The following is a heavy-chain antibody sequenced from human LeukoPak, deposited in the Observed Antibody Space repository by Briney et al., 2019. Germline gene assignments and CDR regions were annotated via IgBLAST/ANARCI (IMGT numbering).Heavy chain of an antibody. CDR3: AKDRGSGSYYAYDAFDI. J-gene: IGHJ3*02. CDR2: ISWNSGSI. V-gene: IGHV3-9*03. CDR1: GFTFDDYA. Sequence: HPGGSLRLSCAASGFTFDDYAMHWVRQAPGKGLEWVSGISWNSGSIGCADSVKGRFTISRDNAKNSLYLQMNSLRAEDMALYYCAKDRGSGSYYAYDAFDIWGQGTMVTVSS. D-gene: IGHD3-10*01.